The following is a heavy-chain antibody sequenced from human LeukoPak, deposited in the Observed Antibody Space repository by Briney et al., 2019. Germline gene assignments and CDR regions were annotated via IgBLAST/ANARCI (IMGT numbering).Heavy chain of an antibody. CDR3: ARDLDGDYVGFDY. D-gene: IGHD4-17*01. Sequence: GGSLRLSCVASGFTFRSYEMNWVRQAPGKGLEWVSYISSSGSTIYYADSVKGRFTISRDNAKNSLYLQMNSLTAEDTAVYYCARDLDGDYVGFDYWGQGTLVTVSS. CDR1: GFTFRSYE. CDR2: ISSSGSTI. J-gene: IGHJ4*02. V-gene: IGHV3-48*03.